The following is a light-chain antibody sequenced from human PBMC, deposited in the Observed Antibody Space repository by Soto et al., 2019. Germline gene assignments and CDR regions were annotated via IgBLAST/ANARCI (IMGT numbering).Light chain of an antibody. Sequence: DLPMTQSPSSLSASVGDRVTITCRASQSISSYLIWYQQKPGKAPQLLIYDASTLQSGVPSRFSGSGSGTEFTLTISSLQPDDFATYYCQQGHNAPRTFGGGTKVEIK. CDR1: QSISSY. J-gene: IGKJ4*01. V-gene: IGKV1-39*01. CDR3: QQGHNAPRT. CDR2: DAS.